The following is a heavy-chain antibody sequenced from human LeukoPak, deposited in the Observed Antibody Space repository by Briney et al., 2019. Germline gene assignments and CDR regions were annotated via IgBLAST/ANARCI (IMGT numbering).Heavy chain of an antibody. CDR2: IYYSGST. Sequence: SETLSLTCTVSGGSISSYYWSWIRQPPGKGLEWIGYIYYSGSTNYNPSLKSRVTISVDTSKNQFSLKLSSVTAADTALYYCARVRDYYYGMDVWGQGTTVTVSS. J-gene: IGHJ6*02. V-gene: IGHV4-59*01. CDR1: GGSISSYY. CDR3: ARVRDYYYGMDV.